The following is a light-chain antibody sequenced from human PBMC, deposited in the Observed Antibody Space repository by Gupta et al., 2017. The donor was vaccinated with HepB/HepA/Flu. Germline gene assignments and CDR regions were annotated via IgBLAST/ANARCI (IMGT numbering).Light chain of an antibody. J-gene: IGKJ1*01. CDR3: MQALQTPWT. CDR1: QSLLHSNGYNY. CDR2: LGS. Sequence: DIVMTESPLSLPVTPGEPASISCRSSQSLLHSNGYNYLDWYLQKPGQSPQLLIYLGSNRASGVPDRFSGSGSGTDFTPKISRVEAEDVGVFYCMQALQTPWTFGQGTKVEI. V-gene: IGKV2-28*01.